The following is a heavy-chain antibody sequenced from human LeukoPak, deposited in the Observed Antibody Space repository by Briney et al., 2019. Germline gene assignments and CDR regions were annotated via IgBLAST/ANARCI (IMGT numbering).Heavy chain of an antibody. CDR1: GFTFSSYS. D-gene: IGHD2-15*01. Sequence: GGSLRLSCAASGFTFSSYSMNWVRQAPREELEWVSSISSSSSYIYYGDSVKGRFTISRDNAKNSLYLQMNSLRAEDTAVYYCASGCSGGSCYRYYFDYWGQGTLVTVSS. CDR2: ISSSSSYI. J-gene: IGHJ4*02. CDR3: ASGCSGGSCYRYYFDY. V-gene: IGHV3-21*01.